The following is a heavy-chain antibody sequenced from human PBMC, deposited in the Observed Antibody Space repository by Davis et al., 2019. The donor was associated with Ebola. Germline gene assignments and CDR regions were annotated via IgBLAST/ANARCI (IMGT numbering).Heavy chain of an antibody. Sequence: AASVKVSCKASGYTFTSYAMNWVRQAPGQGLEWMGRINPNSGATDFAQKFQGRVTMTRDTSISTGYMELSSLRSDDTAMYYCARDAVSDSGVRAFDLWGRGTPVTVSS. J-gene: IGHJ2*01. CDR1: GYTFTSYA. CDR3: ARDAVSDSGVRAFDL. D-gene: IGHD3-22*01. CDR2: INPNSGAT. V-gene: IGHV1-2*06.